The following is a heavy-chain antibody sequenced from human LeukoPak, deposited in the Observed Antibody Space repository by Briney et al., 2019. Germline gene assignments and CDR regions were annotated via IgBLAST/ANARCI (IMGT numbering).Heavy chain of an antibody. CDR1: GGSFSGYY. CDR3: ARGRATFDY. J-gene: IGHJ4*02. CDR2: INHSGST. Sequence: SETLSLTCAVYGGSFSGYYWSWIRQPPGKGLEWIGEINHSGSTNYNPSLKTRVTISVDTSKNQFSLKLSSVTAADTAVYYCARGRATFDYWGQGTLVTVSS. V-gene: IGHV4-34*01.